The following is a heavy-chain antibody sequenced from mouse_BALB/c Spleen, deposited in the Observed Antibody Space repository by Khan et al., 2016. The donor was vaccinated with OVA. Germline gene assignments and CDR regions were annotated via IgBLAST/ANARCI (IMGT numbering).Heavy chain of an antibody. CDR1: GFSLTGYG. CDR3: ARAYYGNYREAMDY. V-gene: IGHV2-6-7*01. CDR2: IWGDGST. Sequence: VQLKETGPGLVAPSQSLSITCTVSGFSLTGYGVNWVRQPPGKGLEWLGMIWGDGSTDYNSALKSRLSISKDNTKSQVFLKMNSPQTDDTAKYYCARAYYGNYREAMDYWGQGTSVTVSS. D-gene: IGHD2-10*01. J-gene: IGHJ4*01.